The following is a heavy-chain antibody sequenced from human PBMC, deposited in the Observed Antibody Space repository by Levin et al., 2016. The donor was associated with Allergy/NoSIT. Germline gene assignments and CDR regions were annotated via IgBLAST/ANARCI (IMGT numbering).Heavy chain of an antibody. J-gene: IGHJ4*02. D-gene: IGHD4-17*01. V-gene: IGHV1-2*02. Sequence: WVRQAPGQGLEWMGWINPNSGGTNYAQKFQGRVTMTRDTSITTAYMELSRLTSDDTAVYYCARDQEGYGDYEGWGQGTLVTVSS. CDR2: INPNSGGT. CDR3: ARDQEGYGDYEG.